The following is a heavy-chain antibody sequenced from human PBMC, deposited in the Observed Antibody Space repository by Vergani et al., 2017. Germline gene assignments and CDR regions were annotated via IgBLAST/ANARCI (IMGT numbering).Heavy chain of an antibody. Sequence: QVQLQQWGAGLLKPSETLSLTCAVYGRSFSGYYWSWIRQPPGKGLEWIGEINHSGSTNYNPSLKSRVTISVDTSKNQFSLKLSSVTAADTAVYYCSRAKVGVSYYGSGSYYQLPKYYFDYWGQGTLVTVSS. CDR2: INHSGST. CDR1: GRSFSGYY. J-gene: IGHJ4*02. V-gene: IGHV4-34*01. D-gene: IGHD3-10*01. CDR3: SRAKVGVSYYGSGSYYQLPKYYFDY.